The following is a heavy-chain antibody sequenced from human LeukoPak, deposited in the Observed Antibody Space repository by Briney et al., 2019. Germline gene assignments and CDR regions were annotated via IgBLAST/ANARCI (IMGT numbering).Heavy chain of an antibody. V-gene: IGHV1-18*01. J-gene: IGHJ4*02. D-gene: IGHD6-19*01. CDR3: VRGLHHFDNGWYGFAY. CDR1: GYSLTSYA. Sequence: AAVKDSCMASGYSLTSYAFSWVRQAPGQGLEWMGWLSAYSGNTNYAQRFWGGVTMTTDTSPRTASMYLRRLTADRTPVCYFVRGLHHFDNGWYGFAYWGLGTLVTVSS. CDR2: LSAYSGNT.